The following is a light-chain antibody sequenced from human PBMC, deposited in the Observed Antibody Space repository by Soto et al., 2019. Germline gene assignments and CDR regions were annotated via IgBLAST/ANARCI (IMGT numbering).Light chain of an antibody. CDR2: GNS. CDR3: QSYDSSLSAYV. V-gene: IGLV1-40*01. CDR1: SSNIGAGYD. Sequence: QSVLTQPPSVSRAPGQRVTISCTGSSSNIGAGYDVHWYQQLPGTVPKLLIYGNSNRPSGVPDRFSGSKSGTSASLAITGLQAEDEADYYCQSYDSSLSAYVFGTGTKVTVL. J-gene: IGLJ1*01.